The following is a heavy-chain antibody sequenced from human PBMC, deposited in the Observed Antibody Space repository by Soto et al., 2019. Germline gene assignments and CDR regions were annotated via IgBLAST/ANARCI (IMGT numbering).Heavy chain of an antibody. J-gene: IGHJ4*02. Sequence: GGSLRLSCAASGFIFTNFGLHWVRQAPGRGLEWVAFIWYDGNDKFYADSVKGRFIISRDNSKNTLYLLMNSLRGEDTAVYYCARDLRSVRRQQMIGGLRYWGKGA. CDR1: GFIFTNFG. CDR2: IWYDGNDK. D-gene: IGHD3-16*01. V-gene: IGHV3-33*01. CDR3: ARDLRSVRRQQMIGGLRY.